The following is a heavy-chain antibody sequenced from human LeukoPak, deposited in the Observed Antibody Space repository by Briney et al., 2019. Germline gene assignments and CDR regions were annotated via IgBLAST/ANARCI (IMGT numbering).Heavy chain of an antibody. CDR1: GFTFSSYA. J-gene: IGHJ4*02. CDR3: AKSHRASTTYHDILTGYRSFFDY. D-gene: IGHD3-9*01. CDR2: ISGSGGST. Sequence: PGGSLRLSCAASGFTFSSYAMSWVRQAPGKGLEWVSAISGSGGSTYYADSVKGRFTISRDNSKNTLYLQMNSLRAEDTAVYYCAKSHRASTTYHDILTGYRSFFDYWGQGTLVTVSS. V-gene: IGHV3-23*01.